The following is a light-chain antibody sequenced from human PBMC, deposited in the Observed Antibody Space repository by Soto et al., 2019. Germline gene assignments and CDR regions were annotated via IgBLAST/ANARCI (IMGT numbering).Light chain of an antibody. V-gene: IGKV1-6*01. CDR1: QGIGND. CDR2: AAS. CDR3: LQDYNFPLS. J-gene: IGKJ4*01. Sequence: AIQMTQSPSSLSASVGDRVTITCRASQGIGNDLAWYQQRPGKAPKLLIYAASSLQSGVPSRFSGSVSGTDFTLTISSLQAGDFATYYCLQDYNFPLSFGGGTKVEIK.